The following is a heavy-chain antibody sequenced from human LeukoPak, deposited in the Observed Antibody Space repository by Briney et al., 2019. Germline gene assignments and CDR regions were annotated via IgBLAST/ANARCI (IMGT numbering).Heavy chain of an antibody. J-gene: IGHJ4*02. V-gene: IGHV4-39*01. Sequence: PSETLSLTCTVSGGSIRSRSYYWGWIRQPPGKGLEWIGTIYYSGSTYYNPSLKSRVTISVDTSKNQFSLRLSSVTAADTALYYCARHGIGGGKFAENDYWGQGTLVTVSS. CDR2: IYYSGST. CDR3: ARHGIGGGKFAENDY. CDR1: GGSIRSRSYY. D-gene: IGHD2-15*01.